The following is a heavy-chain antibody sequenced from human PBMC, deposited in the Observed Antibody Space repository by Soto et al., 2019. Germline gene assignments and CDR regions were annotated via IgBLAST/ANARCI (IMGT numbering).Heavy chain of an antibody. V-gene: IGHV3-30*18. J-gene: IGHJ6*02. D-gene: IGHD2-2*01. CDR3: EKDENAYCSSTRCYAAGMVV. CDR1: GVTFSSYG. CDR2: ISYDGSNK. Sequence: QVQLVESGGGVVQPGRSLRLSCAASGVTFSSYGMHWVRHAPGKGLEWVAVISYDGSNKYYADSVKGRFTISRDNSKDTLYLQMNSLRAEDTAVYYCEKDENAYCSSTRCYAAGMVVCGQGTTVTVSS.